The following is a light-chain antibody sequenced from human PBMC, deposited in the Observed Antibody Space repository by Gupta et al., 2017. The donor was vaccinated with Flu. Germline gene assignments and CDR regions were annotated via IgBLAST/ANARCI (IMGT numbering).Light chain of an antibody. V-gene: IGLV3-1*01. CDR2: QNN. CDR1: NLGNKY. CDR3: QTWDSATSYV. J-gene: IGLJ1*01. Sequence: SYELTQSPSVSVSPGHTATITCSGDNLGNKYVSWYQQRPGQSPLLVMYQNNKRPSEIPERFSGSNSVNTATLTIRATQTMDEADYYRQTWDSATSYVFGPGTKVTVL.